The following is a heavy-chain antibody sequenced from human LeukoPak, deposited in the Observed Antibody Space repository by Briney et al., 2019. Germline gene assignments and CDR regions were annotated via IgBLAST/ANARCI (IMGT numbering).Heavy chain of an antibody. D-gene: IGHD6-19*01. J-gene: IGHJ4*02. V-gene: IGHV3-21*04. Sequence: PGGSLRLSCAASGFTFSSYSMNWVRQAPGKGLEWVSSISSSSSYIYYADSVKGRFTISRDNSENTVYLQRNSLRVEDTAVYYCAKDIDWLAFEDWGQGTLVTVSS. CDR2: ISSSSSYI. CDR3: AKDIDWLAFED. CDR1: GFTFSSYS.